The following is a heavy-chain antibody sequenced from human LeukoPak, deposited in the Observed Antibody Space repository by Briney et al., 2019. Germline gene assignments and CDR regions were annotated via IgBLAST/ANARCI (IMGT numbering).Heavy chain of an antibody. J-gene: IGHJ4*02. CDR3: ARDHSSGSADY. CDR2: ISSSSSTI. D-gene: IGHD1-26*01. Sequence: GGSLRLSCAASGFTFSSYSMNWVRQAPGKGLEWVSYISSSSSTIYYADSVKGRFTISRDNAKNSLYLQMNSLRAEDTAVYYCARDHSSGSADYCGQGTLVTVSS. V-gene: IGHV3-48*01. CDR1: GFTFSSYS.